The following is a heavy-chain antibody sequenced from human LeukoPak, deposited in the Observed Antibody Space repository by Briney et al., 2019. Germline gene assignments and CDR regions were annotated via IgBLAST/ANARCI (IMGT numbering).Heavy chain of an antibody. J-gene: IGHJ4*02. CDR2: IRSDGSNK. V-gene: IGHV3-30*02. Sequence: GRSLRLSCAASGFTFSNYAMHWVRQAPGKGLEWVAFIRSDGSNKYYADSVKGRFTISRDNSKNTLYLQMNSLRAEDTAVYYCDCSSTSCYQLQGYWGQGTLVTVSS. CDR3: DCSSTSCYQLQGY. D-gene: IGHD2-2*01. CDR1: GFTFSNYA.